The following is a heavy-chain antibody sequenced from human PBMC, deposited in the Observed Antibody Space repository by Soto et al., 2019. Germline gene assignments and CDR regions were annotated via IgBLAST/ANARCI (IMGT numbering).Heavy chain of an antibody. D-gene: IGHD3-10*01. J-gene: IGHJ4*02. CDR3: AKIDPYFFDF. CDR1: GFTFSSYA. CDR2: ISDSGGST. Sequence: GGSLRLSCAASGFTFSSYAMSWVRQAPGKGLEWVAVISDSGGSTYYADSVKGRFIISRDNSKNTIYLQMNSLRAEDTAKYYCAKIDPYFFDFWGQGALVTVYS. V-gene: IGHV3-23*01.